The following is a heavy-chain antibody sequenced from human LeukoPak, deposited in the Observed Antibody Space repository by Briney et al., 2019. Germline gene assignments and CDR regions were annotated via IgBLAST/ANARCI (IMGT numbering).Heavy chain of an antibody. V-gene: IGHV3-33*01. J-gene: IGHJ4*02. CDR2: IWYDGSKK. CDR3: ARLTGEALDH. Sequence: GGSLRLSCAASGFTFSSHGMHWVRQAPGKGLEWVAVIWYDGSKKYYADSVTGRFSISRDNSKNALSLQMNSLRAEDTAVYYCARLTGEALDHWGQGTLVTVSS. D-gene: IGHD1-20*01. CDR1: GFTFSSHG.